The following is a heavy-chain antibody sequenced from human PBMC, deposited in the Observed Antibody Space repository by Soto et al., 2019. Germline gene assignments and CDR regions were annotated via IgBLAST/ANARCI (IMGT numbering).Heavy chain of an antibody. V-gene: IGHV1-3*01. J-gene: IGHJ4*02. CDR1: GYTFTTYA. Sequence: ASVKVSCKASGYTFTTYAMHWVRQAPGQRLEWMGWINAANGNTKYSQKFQGRVTITRDTSASTAYMELSSLRSGDTAVYYCARSLMNTAMVTFYYFDYWGQGTLVTVSS. CDR3: ARSLMNTAMVTFYYFDY. D-gene: IGHD5-18*01. CDR2: INAANGNT.